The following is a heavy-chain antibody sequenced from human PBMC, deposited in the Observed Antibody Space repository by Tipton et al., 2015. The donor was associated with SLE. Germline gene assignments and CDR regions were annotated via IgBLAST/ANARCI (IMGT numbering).Heavy chain of an antibody. CDR2: IYHRGTT. CDR1: GASIINKDYY. CDR3: VRSFDRNGMFFNFDV. D-gene: IGHD3-22*01. J-gene: IGHJ3*01. Sequence: TLSLTCTLSGASIINKDYYWGWIRQPPGKGLEWIGTIYHRGTTYYSPSLQSRVTISVDTSKNQFSLSLDSVTAADTAIYYCVRSFDRNGMFFNFDVWGQGTMVTVSS. V-gene: IGHV4-39*07.